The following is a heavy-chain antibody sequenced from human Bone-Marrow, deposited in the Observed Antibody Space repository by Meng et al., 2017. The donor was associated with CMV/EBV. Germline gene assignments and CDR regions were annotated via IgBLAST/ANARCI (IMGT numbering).Heavy chain of an antibody. CDR1: GVAFNYAW. V-gene: IGHV3-15*05. CDR2: IKSKNDGETI. CDR3: TTDPRI. Sequence: GESLKISCVASGVAFNYAWMSWVRQSPGKGLEWIARIKSKNDGETIDHAAPVKERFTISSDDSTKSVYLQMNSLKSEDTGIYYCTTDPRIWGQGTLVTVSS. D-gene: IGHD3-10*01. J-gene: IGHJ4*03.